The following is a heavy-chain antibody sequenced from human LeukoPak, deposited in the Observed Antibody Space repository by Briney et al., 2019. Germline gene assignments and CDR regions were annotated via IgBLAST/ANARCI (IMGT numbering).Heavy chain of an antibody. CDR1: GFSVSNND. Sequence: GGSLRLSCAASGFSVSNNDMSWVRQAPGKGLEWVSGISWNSGGIGYADSVKGRFTISSDNAHNSMYLQMNSLRVEDTAMFYCARDRGTYYYDTTSHFDAFDIWGQGTMVTVSS. CDR3: ARDRGTYYYDTTSHFDAFDI. D-gene: IGHD3-22*01. V-gene: IGHV3-20*04. CDR2: ISWNSGGI. J-gene: IGHJ3*02.